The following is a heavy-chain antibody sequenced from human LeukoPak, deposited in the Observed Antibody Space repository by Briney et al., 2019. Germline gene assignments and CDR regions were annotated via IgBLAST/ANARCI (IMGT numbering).Heavy chain of an antibody. Sequence: SETLSLTCAVYGGSFSGYYWSCIRQPPGKGLEWIGEINHSGSTNYNPSLKSRVTISVDTSKNQFSLKLSSVTAADTAVYYCARGPGFLEWLLSPNFDYWGQGTLVTVSS. D-gene: IGHD3-3*01. CDR2: INHSGST. CDR3: ARGPGFLEWLLSPNFDY. J-gene: IGHJ4*02. V-gene: IGHV4-34*01. CDR1: GGSFSGYY.